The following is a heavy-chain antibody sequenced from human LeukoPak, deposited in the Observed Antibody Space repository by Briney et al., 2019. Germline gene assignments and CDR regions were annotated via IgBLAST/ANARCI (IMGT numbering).Heavy chain of an antibody. CDR2: SSGSGGST. Sequence: PGGSLRLSCATSGFTFSSYAMCWVRQAPAKGLEWVSASSGSGGSTYYADSVKGRLATSRANSKNTLYLQMNSLVAEDTAVDYCAKDPGAFDIWGQGTMVTVSS. D-gene: IGHD1-14*01. J-gene: IGHJ3*02. CDR3: AKDPGAFDI. V-gene: IGHV3-23*01. CDR1: GFTFSSYA.